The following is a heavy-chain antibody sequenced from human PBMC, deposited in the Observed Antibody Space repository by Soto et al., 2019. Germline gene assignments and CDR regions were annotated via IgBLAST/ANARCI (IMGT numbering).Heavy chain of an antibody. D-gene: IGHD3-10*01. V-gene: IGHV4-4*02. CDR3: ARDPWGYYYGSGSREVMDV. CDR1: GGSISSSNW. J-gene: IGHJ6*02. CDR2: IYHSGST. Sequence: SENLSLTYAVSGGSISSSNWWSWVRQPPGKGLEWIGEIYHSGSTNYNPSLKSRVTISVDKSKNQFSLKLSSVTAADTAVYYCARDPWGYYYGSGSREVMDVWGQGTTVTVSS.